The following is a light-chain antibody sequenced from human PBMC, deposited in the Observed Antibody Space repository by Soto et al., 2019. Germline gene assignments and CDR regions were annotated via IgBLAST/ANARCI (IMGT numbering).Light chain of an antibody. V-gene: IGKV1-39*01. CDR2: AAS. CDR1: QRISSY. Sequence: DIQMTPSPSSLSASVGDRVTITCRASQRISSYLNWYQQKPGQAPKLLIHAASRLQSGVPSRFSVSGSGTDFTLTISSLQPADFATYYCQRSYSTPWRFGQGTTVEIK. J-gene: IGKJ1*01. CDR3: QRSYSTPWR.